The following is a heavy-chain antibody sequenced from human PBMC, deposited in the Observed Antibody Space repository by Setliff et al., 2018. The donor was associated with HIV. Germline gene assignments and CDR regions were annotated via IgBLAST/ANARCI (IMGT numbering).Heavy chain of an antibody. D-gene: IGHD3-16*01. CDR1: GFSISSRYS. V-gene: IGHV4-34*01. CDR3: ARSTIGEGFDY. Sequence: KASETLSLTCDVSGFSISSRYSWSWIRQPPGKGLEWIGEMNHSGSTNYNPSLKSRVTISVDASKNQFSLKLSSVTAADTAVYYCARSTIGEGFDYWGQGTLVTVSS. CDR2: MNHSGST. J-gene: IGHJ4*02.